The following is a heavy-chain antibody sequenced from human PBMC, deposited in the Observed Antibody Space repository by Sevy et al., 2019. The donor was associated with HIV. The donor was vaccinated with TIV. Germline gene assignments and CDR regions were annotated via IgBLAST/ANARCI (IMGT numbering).Heavy chain of an antibody. V-gene: IGHV3-53*01. CDR2: IYSGGST. D-gene: IGHD2-15*01. Sequence: GSLRLSCAASEFSVSSNYMSWVRQAPGKGLEWVSVIYSGGSTYYADCVKGRFTISRDNSQNTVYLQMNSLRAEDTAVYYCAREDIVLGEGNYYGMDVWGQGTTVTVSS. CDR1: EFSVSSNY. J-gene: IGHJ6*02. CDR3: AREDIVLGEGNYYGMDV.